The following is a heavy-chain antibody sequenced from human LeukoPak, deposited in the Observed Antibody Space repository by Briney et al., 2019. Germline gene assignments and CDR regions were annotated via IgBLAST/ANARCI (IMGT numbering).Heavy chain of an antibody. J-gene: IGHJ6*03. CDR1: GFTFSNAW. CDR3: AKGYGWEASYYYYYMDV. D-gene: IGHD2-8*02. CDR2: IKSKTDGGTT. V-gene: IGHV3-15*01. Sequence: GGSLRLSCAASGFTFSNAWMSWVRQAPGKGLEWVGRIKSKTDGGTTDYAAPVKGRFTISRDDSKNTLYLQMNSLRVEDTAVYYCAKGYGWEASYYYYYMDVWGKGTTVTIFS.